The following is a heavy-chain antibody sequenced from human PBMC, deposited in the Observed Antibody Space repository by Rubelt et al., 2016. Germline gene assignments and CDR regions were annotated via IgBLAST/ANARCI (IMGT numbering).Heavy chain of an antibody. Sequence: IRQPPGKGLEWIGSIYYSGSTYYNPSLKSRVTISVDTSKNQFSLKLSSVTAADTAVYYCARESIDGDYSDWFDPWGQGTLVTVSS. J-gene: IGHJ5*02. D-gene: IGHD4-17*01. CDR3: ARESIDGDYSDWFDP. V-gene: IGHV4-39*07. CDR2: IYYSGST.